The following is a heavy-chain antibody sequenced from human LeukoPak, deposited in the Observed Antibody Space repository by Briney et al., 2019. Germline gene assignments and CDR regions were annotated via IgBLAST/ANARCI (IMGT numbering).Heavy chain of an antibody. CDR1: GGSISSYY. CDR3: AGGYYYDSSGYLTDAFDI. CDR2: IYYSGST. D-gene: IGHD3-22*01. J-gene: IGHJ3*02. Sequence: SETLSLTCAVSGGSISSYYWSWIRQPPGKGLEWIGYIYYSGSTNYNPSLKSRVIISVVTSKNQFSLKLSSVTAADTAVYYCAGGYYYDSSGYLTDAFDIWGQGTMVTVSS. V-gene: IGHV4-59*01.